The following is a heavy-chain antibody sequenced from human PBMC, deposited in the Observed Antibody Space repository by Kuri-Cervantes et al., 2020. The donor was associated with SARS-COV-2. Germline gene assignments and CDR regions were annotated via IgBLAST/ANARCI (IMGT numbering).Heavy chain of an antibody. CDR1: GGSISSSNW. CDR3: ARKVGGGDLYYYGMDV. V-gene: IGHV4-4*02. D-gene: IGHD4-17*01. J-gene: IGHJ6*02. CDR2: IYHSGST. Sequence: SETLSLTCAVSGGSISSSNWWSWVRQPPGKGLEWIGEIYHSGSTNYNQSLKSRVTISVDKSKNQFSLKLSSVTAADTAVYYCARKVGGGDLYYYGMDVWGQGTTVTVSS.